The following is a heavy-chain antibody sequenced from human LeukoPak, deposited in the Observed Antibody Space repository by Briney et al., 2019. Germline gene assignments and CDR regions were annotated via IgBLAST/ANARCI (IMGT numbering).Heavy chain of an antibody. D-gene: IGHD3-10*01. CDR2: INHSGST. J-gene: IGHJ4*02. CDR1: GGSFSGYY. V-gene: IGHV4-34*01. Sequence: SETLSLTCAVYGGSFSGYYWSWIRQPPGKGLEWIGEINHSGSTNYNPSLKSRVTISVDTSKNQFSLKLSSVTAADTAVYYCARGGRYFAGPKLDYWGQGTLVTVSS. CDR3: ARGGRYFAGPKLDY.